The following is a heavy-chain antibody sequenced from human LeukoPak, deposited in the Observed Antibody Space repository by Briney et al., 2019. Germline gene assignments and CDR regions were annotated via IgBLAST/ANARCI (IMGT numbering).Heavy chain of an antibody. J-gene: IGHJ4*02. V-gene: IGHV4-34*01. Sequence: PSETLSLTCAVYGGSFNSYYWNWIRQPPGKGLEWIGEINHSGTTNYNPSLKSRVTISVDTSKNQFSLKLNSVTAADTAVYYCAFDTSGGGYWDQGTLVTVSS. D-gene: IGHD6-19*01. CDR2: INHSGTT. CDR1: GGSFNSYY. CDR3: AFDTSGGGY.